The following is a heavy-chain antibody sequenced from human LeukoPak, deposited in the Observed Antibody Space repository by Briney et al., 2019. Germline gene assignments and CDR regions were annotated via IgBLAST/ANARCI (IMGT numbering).Heavy chain of an antibody. CDR1: GVTFSSYG. CDR3: ARGSTYYDSSGQVPFDY. Sequence: PGGSLRLSCVASGVTFSSYGMHWVRQAPGKGLEWVTVTSYDGNNKYYADSVKGRFTISRDNSKNTLYLQMNSLRAEDTAVYYCARGSTYYDSSGQVPFDYWGQGTLVTVSS. D-gene: IGHD3-22*01. V-gene: IGHV3-30*03. CDR2: TSYDGNNK. J-gene: IGHJ4*02.